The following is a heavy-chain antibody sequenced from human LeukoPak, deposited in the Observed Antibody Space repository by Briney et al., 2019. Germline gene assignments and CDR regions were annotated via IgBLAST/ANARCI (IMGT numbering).Heavy chain of an antibody. CDR1: GFVFRSYA. J-gene: IGHJ4*02. D-gene: IGHD6-13*01. Sequence: GGSLRLSCAASGFVFRSYAMNWVRQAPGKGLEWVSGFSASGANTYYADSVKGRFTISRDNSGSMLFLQMTSLRGDDTAVYYCANFFGKNQLVDFWGQGTLVTVPS. V-gene: IGHV3-23*01. CDR3: ANFFGKNQLVDF. CDR2: FSASGANT.